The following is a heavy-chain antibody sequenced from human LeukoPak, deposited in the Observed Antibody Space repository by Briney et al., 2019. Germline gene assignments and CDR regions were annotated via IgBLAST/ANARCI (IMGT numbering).Heavy chain of an antibody. CDR1: GYTFTSYY. V-gene: IGHV1-46*01. Sequence: ASVKVSCKASGYTFTSYYMHWVRQAPGQGLEWMGIINPSGGSTSYAQKFQGRVTMTRDTSTSTVYMELSSLRSEDTAVYYCARGLDVDTAMANNIAVAGYFDYWGQGTLVTVSS. CDR3: ARGLDVDTAMANNIAVAGYFDY. CDR2: INPSGGST. J-gene: IGHJ4*02. D-gene: IGHD5-18*01.